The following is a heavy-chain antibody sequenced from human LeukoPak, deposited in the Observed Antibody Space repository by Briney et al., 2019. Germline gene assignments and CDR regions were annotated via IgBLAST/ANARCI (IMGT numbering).Heavy chain of an antibody. CDR2: ISSDGSST. CDR3: ATVNCGVDCHA. V-gene: IGHV3-74*01. D-gene: IGHD2-21*02. CDR1: GFTFSSSW. Sequence: TGGSLRLSCAAFGFTFSSSWMHWVRQAPGKGLVWVSRISSDGSSTNYADSVKGRFTISRDNAKNTLYLQMNTLRDEDTAVYYCATVNCGVDCHAWGQGTLVTVSS. J-gene: IGHJ5*02.